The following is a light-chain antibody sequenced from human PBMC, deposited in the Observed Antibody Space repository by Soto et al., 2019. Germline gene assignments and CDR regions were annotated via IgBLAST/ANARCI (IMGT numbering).Light chain of an antibody. CDR2: DND. CDR1: RSNIGNYY. V-gene: IGLV1-51*01. CDR3: GAWDDSLNVYL. Sequence: QSVLTQPPSVSAAPGQRVTISCSGGRSNIGNYYVSWYHQLPGTAPKVLIFDNDKRPSGIPDRFSGSKSGTSATLATTGIQTGDGGEYSCGAWDDSLNVYLFGGGTKVTVL. J-gene: IGLJ1*01.